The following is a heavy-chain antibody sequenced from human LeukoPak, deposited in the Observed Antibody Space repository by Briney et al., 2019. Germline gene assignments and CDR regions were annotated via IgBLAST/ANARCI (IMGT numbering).Heavy chain of an antibody. CDR3: ARDEKVFPQLFDY. CDR1: GYTFTGYY. D-gene: IGHD1-1*01. Sequence: ASVKVSCKASGYTFTGYYMHWVRQAPGQGLEWMGWINPNSGGTNYAQKFQGRVTMTRDTSISTAYMELSRLRSDDTAVYYCARDEKVFPQLFDYWGQGTLVTVSS. V-gene: IGHV1-2*02. J-gene: IGHJ4*02. CDR2: INPNSGGT.